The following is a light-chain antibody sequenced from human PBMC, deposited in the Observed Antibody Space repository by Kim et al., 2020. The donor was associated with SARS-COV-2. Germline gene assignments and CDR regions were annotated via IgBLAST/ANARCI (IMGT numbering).Light chain of an antibody. J-gene: IGKJ1*01. Sequence: AFGGDRIIITCRARQRIDNCLNWYQQKPGKAPTLIIFSSFNLKSGVSSRFSGSGSGTEFTLIINSLQPEDSATYFCQESYTVRPTFGPGTKVAIK. CDR1: QRIDNC. CDR2: SSF. V-gene: IGKV1-39*01. CDR3: QESYTVRPT.